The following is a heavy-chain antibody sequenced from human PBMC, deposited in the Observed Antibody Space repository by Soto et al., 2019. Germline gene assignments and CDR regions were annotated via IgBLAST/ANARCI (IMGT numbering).Heavy chain of an antibody. J-gene: IGHJ6*02. Sequence: SETLSLTCTVSGGSISSSSYYWGWIRQPPGRGLEGIGSIYYSGSTYYNPSLKSRVTISVDTSKNQFSLKLSSVTAADTAVYYCAREGLFPSGPGGNYYYYGMDVWGQGTTVTVSS. CDR3: AREGLFPSGPGGNYYYYGMDV. D-gene: IGHD3-22*01. CDR2: IYYSGST. CDR1: GGSISSSSYY. V-gene: IGHV4-39*02.